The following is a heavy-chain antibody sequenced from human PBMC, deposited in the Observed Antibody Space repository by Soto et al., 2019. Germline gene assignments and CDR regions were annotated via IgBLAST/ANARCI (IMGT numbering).Heavy chain of an antibody. CDR3: VPSRCGGDCLQIYSSNSYYGLDV. CDR1: GLSLRTTGVG. D-gene: IGHD2-21*02. Sequence: QITLKESGPTLVKPTQTLTLTCTFSGLSLRTTGVGVGWVRQPPGKALEWLALLYWDDDKRYSPSLKSRLTITKDPSEQQVVLTMINMDTVDTATYYCVPSRCGGDCLQIYSSNSYYGLDVWGQGTTVTVSS. J-gene: IGHJ6*02. CDR2: LYWDDDK. V-gene: IGHV2-5*02.